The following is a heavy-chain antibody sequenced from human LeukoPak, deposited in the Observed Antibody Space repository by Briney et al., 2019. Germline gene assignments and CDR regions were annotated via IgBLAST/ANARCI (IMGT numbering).Heavy chain of an antibody. J-gene: IGHJ4*02. CDR3: ARAYYYDSIGYYFDY. CDR1: GYTFTGYY. CDR2: MNPNTVGT. V-gene: IGHV1-2*02. Sequence: AASVKVSCKASGYTFTGYYIHWVRQAPGQGLEWMGWMNPNTVGTKSAQKFQGRVTMTRDTSILTAYVELSRLKSDETAGSCRARAYYYDSIGYYFDYWGQGTLVTVSS. D-gene: IGHD3-22*01.